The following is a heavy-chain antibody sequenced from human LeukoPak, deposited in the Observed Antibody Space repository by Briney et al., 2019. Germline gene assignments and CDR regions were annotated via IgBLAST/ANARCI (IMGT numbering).Heavy chain of an antibody. V-gene: IGHV3-53*01. J-gene: IGHJ5*02. CDR3: ARDNSVRDEAWWFNP. D-gene: IGHD5-24*01. Sequence: GGSLRLSCVVSGFIVSGDYMSWVRQAPGKGLEWVSVMYSGGATYYADSVKGRFTISRDNSKNTLYLQMNSLRVEDTAVYYCARDNSVRDEAWWFNPWGQGTLVIVSS. CDR1: GFIVSGDY. CDR2: MYSGGAT.